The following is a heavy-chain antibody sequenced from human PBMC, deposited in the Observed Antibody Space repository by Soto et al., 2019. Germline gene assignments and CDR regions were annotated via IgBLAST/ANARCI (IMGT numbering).Heavy chain of an antibody. V-gene: IGHV1-69*04. J-gene: IGHJ6*03. CDR2: IIPILGIA. CDR3: ARDFGTVYLSLNDCTNGVCPPHYYYMDV. D-gene: IGHD2-8*01. CDR1: GGTFSSYT. Sequence: SVKVSCKASGGTFSSYTISWVRQAPGQGLEWMGRIIPILGIANYAQKFQGRVTSTADKSTSTAYMELSSLRSEDTAVYYCARDFGTVYLSLNDCTNGVCPPHYYYMDVWGKGTTVTVSS.